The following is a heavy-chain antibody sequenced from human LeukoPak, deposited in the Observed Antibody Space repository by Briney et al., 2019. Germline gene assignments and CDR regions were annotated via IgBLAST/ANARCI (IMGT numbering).Heavy chain of an antibody. CDR1: GGSISSGSYY. Sequence: SETLSLTCTVSGGSISSGSYYWTWIRQPAGKGLEYIGRMYTSGSTSYNPSLKSRVTISVDTSKNQFSLKLSSVTAADTAVYYCARGKQWLADWGQGTLVTVSS. D-gene: IGHD6-19*01. V-gene: IGHV4-61*02. CDR2: MYTSGST. J-gene: IGHJ4*02. CDR3: ARGKQWLAD.